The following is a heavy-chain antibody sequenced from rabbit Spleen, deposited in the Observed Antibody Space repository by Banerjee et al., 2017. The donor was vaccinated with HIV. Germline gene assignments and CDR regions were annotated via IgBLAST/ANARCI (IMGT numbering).Heavy chain of an antibody. CDR2: IYAGTIGST. D-gene: IGHD2-1*01. CDR1: GFDFSSNV. J-gene: IGHJ4*01. Sequence: QEQLVESGGGLVQPEGSLALTCKASGFDFSSNVMCWVRQAPGKGLEWIACIYAGTIGSTYSASWAKGRFTISKTSSTTVTLQMTSLTAADTATYFCARGDVGYGAYGVAPFNLWGQGTLVTVS. V-gene: IGHV1S45*01. CDR3: ARGDVGYGAYGVAPFNL.